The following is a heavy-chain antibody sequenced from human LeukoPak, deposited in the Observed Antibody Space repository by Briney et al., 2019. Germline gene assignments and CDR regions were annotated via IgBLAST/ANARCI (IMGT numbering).Heavy chain of an antibody. Sequence: ASVKVSCKVSGYTLTELSMHWVRQAPGKGLEWMGGFDPEDGETIYAQKFQGRVTMTEDTSTDTAYMELSSLRSEDTAVYYCATEKDPYADYGSGSFLDYWGQGTLVTVSS. D-gene: IGHD3-10*01. CDR1: GYTLTELS. V-gene: IGHV1-24*01. CDR3: ATEKDPYADYGSGSFLDY. CDR2: FDPEDGET. J-gene: IGHJ4*02.